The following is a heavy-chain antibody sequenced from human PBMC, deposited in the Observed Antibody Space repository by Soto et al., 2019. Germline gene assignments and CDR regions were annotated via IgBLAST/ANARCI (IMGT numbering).Heavy chain of an antibody. CDR3: ARVRAGQQLVSRWFDP. J-gene: IGHJ5*02. V-gene: IGHV1-3*01. Sequence: QVQLVQSGAEVKKPGASVKVSCKASGYTFTSYSMHWVRQAPGQRLEWMGWINAGNGNTKYSQKFQGRVTITRDTSASTAYMELSSLRSEDTAVYYCARVRAGQQLVSRWFDPWGQGTLVTVSS. CDR2: INAGNGNT. CDR1: GYTFTSYS. D-gene: IGHD6-13*01.